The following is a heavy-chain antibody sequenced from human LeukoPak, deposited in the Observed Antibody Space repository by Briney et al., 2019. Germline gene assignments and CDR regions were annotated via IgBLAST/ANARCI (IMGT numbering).Heavy chain of an antibody. V-gene: IGHV5-51*01. CDR1: GYSFTSYW. CDR3: ARHQGTSYYYYGMDV. D-gene: IGHD3-10*01. Sequence: GESLKISCKGSGYSFTSYWIGWVRQMPGKGLEWMGIIYPGDSDTRYSPSLQGQVTISADKSISTAYLQWSSLKASDTAMYYCARHQGTSYYYYGMDVWGQGTTVTVSS. J-gene: IGHJ6*02. CDR2: IYPGDSDT.